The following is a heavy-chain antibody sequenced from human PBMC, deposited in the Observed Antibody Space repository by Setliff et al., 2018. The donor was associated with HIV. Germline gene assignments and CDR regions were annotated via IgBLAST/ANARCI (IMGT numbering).Heavy chain of an antibody. J-gene: IGHJ4*02. D-gene: IGHD3-22*01. V-gene: IGHV3-21*01. Sequence: GSLRLSCAASGFTFTDYTMNWVRQAPGKGLEWVSSITSGSTYVNYADSVKGRFSISRDNSKNSLYLQMISLRAEDTAVYYCARPNYYDSSGSFDYWGQGTLVTVSS. CDR1: GFTFTDYT. CDR3: ARPNYYDSSGSFDY. CDR2: ITSGSTYV.